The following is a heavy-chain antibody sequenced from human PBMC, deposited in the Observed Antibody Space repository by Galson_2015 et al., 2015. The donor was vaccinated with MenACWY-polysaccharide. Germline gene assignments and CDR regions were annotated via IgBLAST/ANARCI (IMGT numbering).Heavy chain of an antibody. J-gene: IGHJ5*02. CDR3: VLQHGYYLNWIDP. CDR1: SGSISSSSYY. D-gene: IGHD3-22*01. Sequence: ETLSLTCTVSSGSISSSSYYWGWIRQPPGKGLEWIGSIYYSGSTYYNPSLKSRVTISIDTSKNQFSLKVTSVTAPDTAVYYCVLQHGYYLNWIDPWGQGTLVTVSS. CDR2: IYYSGST. V-gene: IGHV4-39*01.